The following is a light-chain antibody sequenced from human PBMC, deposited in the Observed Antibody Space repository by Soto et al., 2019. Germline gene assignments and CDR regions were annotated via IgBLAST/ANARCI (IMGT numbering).Light chain of an antibody. Sequence: DIQMTQSPSSLSASVGDIVTITCRESQGIANDLGWYQQKPGKAPKRLIYAASSLHSGVPSRFSGSGSATEFPLAVSSLQTEDFVTYYCQQHKCYPLTYGGGTKVEIK. CDR3: QQHKCYPLT. V-gene: IGKV1-17*01. J-gene: IGKJ4*01. CDR2: AAS. CDR1: QGIAND.